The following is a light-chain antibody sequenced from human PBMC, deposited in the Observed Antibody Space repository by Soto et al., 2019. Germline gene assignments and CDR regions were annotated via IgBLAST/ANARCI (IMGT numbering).Light chain of an antibody. CDR3: QQYNSYSPT. V-gene: IGKV1-5*03. CDR1: QSISVW. Sequence: DIQMTQSPSTLSASVGDRVTITCRASQSISVWLAWYQQKAGKAPNLLIYKASRLVSGVPSRFSGSGSETEFTLTISGLQPGDSATYYCQQYNSYSPTFGQGTRWIS. J-gene: IGKJ1*01. CDR2: KAS.